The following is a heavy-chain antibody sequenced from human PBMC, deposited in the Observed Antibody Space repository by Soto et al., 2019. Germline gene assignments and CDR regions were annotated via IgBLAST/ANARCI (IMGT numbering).Heavy chain of an antibody. CDR2: INDSGNT. CDR3: ARDRVGATASCVDY. CDR1: GCSFSRGGYC. D-gene: IGHD1-26*01. J-gene: IGHJ4*02. V-gene: IGHV4-31*03. Sequence: TLRLSCSVSGCSFSRGGYCWSWMRQRPVRGLDWIRYINDSGNTDYNASLKSRVTISRDKSKNQFSLKLSGVTAADAAVYYCARDRVGATASCVDYWGQGTLVTVSS.